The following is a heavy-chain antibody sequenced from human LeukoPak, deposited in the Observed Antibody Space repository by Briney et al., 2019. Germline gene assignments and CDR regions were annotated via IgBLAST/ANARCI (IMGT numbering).Heavy chain of an antibody. J-gene: IGHJ4*02. CDR1: GYSISNGYY. D-gene: IGHD6-13*01. CDR3: ARIPSGKHRIAAADPFDY. Sequence: PSETLSLTCAVSGYSISNGYYWGWIRQPPGKGLEWIGSIYHSGSTYYNPSLKSRVTISVDTSKNQFSLKLSSVTAADTAVYYCARIPSGKHRIAAADPFDYWGQGTLVTVSS. V-gene: IGHV4-38-2*01. CDR2: IYHSGST.